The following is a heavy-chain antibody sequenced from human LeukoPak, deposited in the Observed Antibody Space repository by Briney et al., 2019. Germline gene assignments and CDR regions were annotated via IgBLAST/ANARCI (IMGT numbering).Heavy chain of an antibody. CDR3: ARDLAAGTVDY. J-gene: IGHJ4*02. Sequence: PSETLSLTCAVYGGSLSGYYWSWVRQSPEKGLEWIAQINHSGNINYNPYNPSLQSRLTISVDTSKSQFSLMLKSVTVADTAVYYCARDLAAGTVDYWGQGTLVTVSS. CDR1: GGSLSGYY. D-gene: IGHD6-13*01. CDR2: INHSGNI. V-gene: IGHV4-34*01.